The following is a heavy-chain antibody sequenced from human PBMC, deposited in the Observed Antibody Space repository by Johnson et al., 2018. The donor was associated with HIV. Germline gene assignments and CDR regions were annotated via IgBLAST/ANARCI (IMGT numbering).Heavy chain of an antibody. CDR2: ISYDGINK. J-gene: IGHJ3*02. D-gene: IGHD4-23*01. Sequence: VQLVESGGGVVQPERSLRLSCAASGFTFNNYGIHWVRQAPGKGLEWVAGISYDGINKYYADSVKGRFTISRDNSKNTLYLQMNSLRAEDTAVYYCAKVGGLRWPGSFDIWGQGTMVTVSS. V-gene: IGHV3-30*18. CDR3: AKVGGLRWPGSFDI. CDR1: GFTFNNYG.